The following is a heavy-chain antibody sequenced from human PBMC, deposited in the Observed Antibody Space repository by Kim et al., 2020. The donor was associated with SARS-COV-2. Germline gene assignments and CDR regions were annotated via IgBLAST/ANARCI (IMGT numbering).Heavy chain of an antibody. Sequence: YADSGKGRSTVSRDNAKNTLYLQMDSLRVEDTALYYCAKDHESSGWPTFDYWGQGVLVTVSS. CDR3: AKDHESSGWPTFDY. J-gene: IGHJ4*02. V-gene: IGHV3-23*01. D-gene: IGHD3-22*01.